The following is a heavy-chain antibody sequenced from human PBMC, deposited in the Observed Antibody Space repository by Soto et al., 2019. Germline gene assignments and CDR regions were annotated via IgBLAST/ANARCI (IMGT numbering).Heavy chain of an antibody. CDR3: ARLATGNYDFWSGYYPEYGMDV. Sequence: GESLKISCNGSGYSFTSYWIGWVRQMPGKGLEWMGIIYPGDSDTRYSPSFQGQVTISADKSISTAYLQWSSLKASDTAMYYCARLATGNYDFWSGYYPEYGMDVWGQGTTVTVSS. J-gene: IGHJ6*02. V-gene: IGHV5-51*01. CDR2: IYPGDSDT. D-gene: IGHD3-3*01. CDR1: GYSFTSYW.